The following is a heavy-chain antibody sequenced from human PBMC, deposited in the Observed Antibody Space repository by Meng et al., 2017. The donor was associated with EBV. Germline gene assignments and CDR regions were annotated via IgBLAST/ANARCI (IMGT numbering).Heavy chain of an antibody. CDR2: INPIFGTA. CDR3: ARAPDNWNDGPYY. Sequence: QVHLVQACSWVKPTWAPVNVSCQPTGRPFSSYAIRWLRQAPGQGLERMGGINPIFGTANYEQKFQSRDTITADESTSKAYFELSSLRSEETALYYCARAPDNWNDGPYYWGQGTLVTVSS. J-gene: IGHJ4*02. CDR1: GRPFSSYA. V-gene: IGHV1-69*01. D-gene: IGHD1-20*01.